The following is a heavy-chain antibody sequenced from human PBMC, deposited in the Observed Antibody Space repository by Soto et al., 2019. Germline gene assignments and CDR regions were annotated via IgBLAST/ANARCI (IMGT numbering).Heavy chain of an antibody. CDR3: ARLITMVRGVFYYFDY. V-gene: IGHV4-31*03. Sequence: PSETLSLTCTVSGGSISSGGYYWSWIRQHPGKGLEWIGYIYYSGSTYYNPSLKSRVTISVDTSKNQFSLKLSSVTAADTAVYYCARLITMVRGVFYYFDYWGQGTLVTVSS. J-gene: IGHJ4*02. CDR1: GGSISSGGYY. D-gene: IGHD3-10*01. CDR2: IYYSGST.